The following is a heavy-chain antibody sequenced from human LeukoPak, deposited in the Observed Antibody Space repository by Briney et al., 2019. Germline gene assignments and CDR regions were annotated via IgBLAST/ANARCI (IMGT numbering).Heavy chain of an antibody. CDR1: GGSFSGYY. J-gene: IGHJ5*02. V-gene: IGHV4-34*01. CDR3: AREYPKGGSYWFDP. D-gene: IGHD1-26*01. CDR2: INHSGST. Sequence: PSETLSLTRAVYGGSFSGYYWSWIRQPPGKGLEWIGEINHSGSTNYNPSLKSRVTISVDTPKNQFSLKLSSVTAADTAVYYCAREYPKGGSYWFDPWGQGTLVTVSS.